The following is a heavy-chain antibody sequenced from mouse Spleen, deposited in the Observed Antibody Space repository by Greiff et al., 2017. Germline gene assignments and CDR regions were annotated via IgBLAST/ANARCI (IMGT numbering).Heavy chain of an antibody. Sequence: DVMLVESGGGLVKPGGSLKLSCAASGFTFSSYGMSWVRQTPEKRLEWVATISGGGSYTYYPDSVKGRFTISRNNAKNNLYLQMSSLRSEDTALYYCASYGSSYEGYAMDYWGQGTSVTVSS. V-gene: IGHV5-9-2*01. J-gene: IGHJ4*01. D-gene: IGHD1-1*01. CDR1: GFTFSSYG. CDR2: ISGGGSYT. CDR3: ASYGSSYEGYAMDY.